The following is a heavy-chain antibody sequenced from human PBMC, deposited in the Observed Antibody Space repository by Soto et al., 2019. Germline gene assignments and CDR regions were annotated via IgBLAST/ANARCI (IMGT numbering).Heavy chain of an antibody. J-gene: IGHJ4*02. CDR1: GFTFTSSA. V-gene: IGHV1-58*01. CDR3: AAEHTRMVGYANYYYDY. D-gene: IGHD3-22*01. Sequence: ASVKVSCKASGFTFTSSAVQWVRQARGQRLEWIGWIVVGSGNTNYAQKFQERVTITRDMSTSTAYMELSSLRSEDTAVYYCAAEHTRMVGYANYYYDYWGQGTLVTVSS. CDR2: IVVGSGNT.